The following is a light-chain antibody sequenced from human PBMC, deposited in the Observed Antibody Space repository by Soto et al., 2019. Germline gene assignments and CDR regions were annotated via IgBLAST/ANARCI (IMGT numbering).Light chain of an antibody. Sequence: DIQMTQSPSTLSASVGDTVTITCRASQTISGWLAWYQQRPGKAPNLLIFDASTLESGVPSRFSGSGSGTEFTLTISSLQPDDFASYYCQQYNSYWGTFGQGTKVDIK. CDR1: QTISGW. CDR3: QQYNSYWGT. V-gene: IGKV1-5*01. CDR2: DAS. J-gene: IGKJ1*01.